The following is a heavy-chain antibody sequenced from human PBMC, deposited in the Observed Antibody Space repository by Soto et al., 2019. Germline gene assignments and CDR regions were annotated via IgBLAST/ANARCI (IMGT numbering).Heavy chain of an antibody. J-gene: IGHJ5*01. Sequence: QVQLVESGGGVVQPGRTLRLSCAASGFTFSDFGMHWVRQAPGKGLEWVALIWYDGSNKYYAEYAKGRFTISRDNSKNSVYIQMKSLRAEDTAEYYFARWSQSSDACGHGNMDAVS. V-gene: IGHV3-33*01. CDR2: IWYDGSNK. CDR3: ARWSQSSDA. CDR1: GFTFSDFG.